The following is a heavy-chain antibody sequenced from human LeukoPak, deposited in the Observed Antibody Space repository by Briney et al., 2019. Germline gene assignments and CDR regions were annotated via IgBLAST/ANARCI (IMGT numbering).Heavy chain of an antibody. Sequence: IIPIFGTANYAQKFQGRVTITTDESTSTAYMELSSLRSEDTAVYYCARDCSSTSCYSRFDPWGQGTLVTVSS. CDR2: IIPIFGTA. J-gene: IGHJ5*02. V-gene: IGHV1-69*05. CDR3: ARDCSSTSCYSRFDP. D-gene: IGHD2-2*01.